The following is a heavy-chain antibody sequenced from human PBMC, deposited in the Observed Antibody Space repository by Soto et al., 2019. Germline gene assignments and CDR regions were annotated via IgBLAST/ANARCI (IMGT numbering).Heavy chain of an antibody. J-gene: IGHJ6*03. D-gene: IGHD3-3*01. CDR3: ARTLPFLECFTASAYTDMDA. V-gene: IGHV4-34*01. CDR1: GGSFSGYY. CDR2: INHSGST. Sequence: SETLSLTCAVYGGSFSGYYWSWIRQPPGKGLEWIGEINHSGSTNYNPSLKSRVTISVDTSKNQFSLKLSSVTAADTAVYYCARTLPFLECFTASAYTDMDALGKRNTLTIS.